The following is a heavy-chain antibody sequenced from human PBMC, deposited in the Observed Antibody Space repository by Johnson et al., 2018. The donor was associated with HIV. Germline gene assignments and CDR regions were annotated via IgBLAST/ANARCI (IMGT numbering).Heavy chain of an antibody. CDR2: TKRKSEGGTT. CDR3: ARAPEVRGIDAFDI. J-gene: IGHJ3*02. D-gene: IGHD3-10*01. CDR1: GLSFSNFG. V-gene: IGHV3-15*01. Sequence: VQLVESGGGVVQPGKSLTLSCVGSGLSFSNFGIHWVRQAPGKGPEWVGHTKRKSEGGTTDYAAPVKGRFSISRDNAKNSLYLQMNILPAEDTAGYYCARAPEVRGIDAFDIWGQGTMVTVS.